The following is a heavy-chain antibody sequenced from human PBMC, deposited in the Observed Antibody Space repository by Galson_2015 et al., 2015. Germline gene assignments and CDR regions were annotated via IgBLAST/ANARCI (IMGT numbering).Heavy chain of an antibody. V-gene: IGHV3-48*02. J-gene: IGHJ3*02. CDR1: GFTFSSYS. CDR3: AGEILVDGYKSWYGAFDI. CDR2: ISSSSSTI. D-gene: IGHD5-24*01. Sequence: SLRLSCAASGFTFSSYSMNWVRQAPGKGLEWVSYISSSSSTIYYADSVKGRFTISRDNAKNSLYLQMNSLRDEDTAVYYCAGEILVDGYKSWYGAFDIWGQGTMVTVSS.